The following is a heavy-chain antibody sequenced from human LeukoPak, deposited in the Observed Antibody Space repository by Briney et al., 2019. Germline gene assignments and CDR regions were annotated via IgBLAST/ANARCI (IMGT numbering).Heavy chain of an antibody. CDR2: IRYDGSNK. CDR3: ARDGSATRYYFDY. J-gene: IGHJ4*02. V-gene: IGHV3-30*02. D-gene: IGHD1-14*01. CDR1: GFTFSSYG. Sequence: GGSLRLSCAASGFTFSSYGMHWVRQAPGKGLEWVAFIRYDGSNKYYADSVKGRFTISRDSAKNSLYLQMNSLRAEDTAVYYCARDGSATRYYFDYWGQGTLVTVSS.